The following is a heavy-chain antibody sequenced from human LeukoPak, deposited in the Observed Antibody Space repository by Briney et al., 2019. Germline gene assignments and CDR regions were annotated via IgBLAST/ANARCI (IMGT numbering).Heavy chain of an antibody. V-gene: IGHV3-33*01. CDR2: TWYDGSIR. J-gene: IGHJ4*02. CDR1: GFTFNTYG. Sequence: GRSLRLSCGAAGFTFNTYGIHWVRQAPGKGLGWVAVTWYDGSIRYYADSVKGRFRIYRDNIKNTVYLQMNSLRAEDTAVYYCARGYYGTGKFDYWGQGTLVTVSS. CDR3: ARGYYGTGKFDY. D-gene: IGHD3-10*01.